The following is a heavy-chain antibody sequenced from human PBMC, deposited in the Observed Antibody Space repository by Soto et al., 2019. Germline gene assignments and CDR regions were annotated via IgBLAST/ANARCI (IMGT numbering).Heavy chain of an antibody. CDR2: IHYSGST. Sequence: SETLSLTCTVSGGSISGYYWSWIRQSPGKGLEWIGYIHYSGSTNYNPSLKSRVTISVDTSKNQLSLKLSSVTAADTAVYYCARETPRRYYDSSGYYPPLFDYWGQGTLVTVSS. CDR1: GGSISGYY. V-gene: IGHV4-59*01. D-gene: IGHD3-22*01. CDR3: ARETPRRYYDSSGYYPPLFDY. J-gene: IGHJ4*02.